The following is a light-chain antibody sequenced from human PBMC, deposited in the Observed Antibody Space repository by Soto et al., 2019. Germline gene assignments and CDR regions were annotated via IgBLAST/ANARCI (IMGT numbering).Light chain of an antibody. V-gene: IGKV4-1*01. J-gene: IGKJ4*01. CDR3: QQYYHGLSLT. CDR1: LSLVHRSNNKNY. Sequence: DIVMTQSPDSLVVSLGERVTIKCKSSLSLVHRSNNKNYLTWYQQKPGQPPKLLIYWASARESGVPDRFTGSGSGTDFTLTISSLQAEDVATYYCQQYYHGLSLTFGGGTKVELK. CDR2: WAS.